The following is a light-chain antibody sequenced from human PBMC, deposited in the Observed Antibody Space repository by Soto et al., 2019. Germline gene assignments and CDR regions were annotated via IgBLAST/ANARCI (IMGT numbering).Light chain of an antibody. Sequence: EIVLTQSPATLSLSPGERATLSCRASQSVSSYLAWYQQKPGQAPRLLIYDVSNRATGIPARFSGSGSGTDFTLTISSLEPEDFAFYYCQQRSDWPLTFGGGTKVEIK. CDR2: DVS. J-gene: IGKJ4*01. CDR1: QSVSSY. V-gene: IGKV3-11*01. CDR3: QQRSDWPLT.